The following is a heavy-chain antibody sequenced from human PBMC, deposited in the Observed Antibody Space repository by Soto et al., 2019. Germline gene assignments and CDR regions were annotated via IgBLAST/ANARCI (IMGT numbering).Heavy chain of an antibody. J-gene: IGHJ4*02. CDR1: GFTFSSYG. CDR2: ISGSGGST. Sequence: EVQQLESGGGLVQPGGSLRLSCAASGFTFSSYGMSWVRQAPGKGLEWVSAISGSGGSTYNADSVKGRFTISRDNSKNTLYLQMNSLRAEDTAVYYCAKNEGYSIGWSLDWGQGTLVTVSS. V-gene: IGHV3-23*01. D-gene: IGHD6-19*01. CDR3: AKNEGYSIGWSLD.